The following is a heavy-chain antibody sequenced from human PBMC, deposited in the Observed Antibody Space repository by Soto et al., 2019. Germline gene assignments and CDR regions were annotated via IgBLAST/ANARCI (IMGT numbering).Heavy chain of an antibody. V-gene: IGHV1-69*01. CDR3: AVIGYDLDY. Sequence: SMKFSCNASGATLRIYVIRLVRQAPGQGLEWMGGITAIFGTANYAQKFQGRVTITADESTSTAYMELSSLRFEDTAFYYCAVIGYDLDYWGQGTLVTVSS. D-gene: IGHD5-12*01. J-gene: IGHJ4*02. CDR2: ITAIFGTA. CDR1: GATLRIYV.